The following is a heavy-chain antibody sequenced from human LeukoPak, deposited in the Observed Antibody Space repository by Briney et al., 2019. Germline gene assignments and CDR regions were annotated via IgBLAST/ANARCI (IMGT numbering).Heavy chain of an antibody. D-gene: IGHD1-26*01. CDR3: ARDWRELFFDY. CDR1: GYTFTNNY. CDR2: IYPRDGST. J-gene: IGHJ4*02. Sequence: ASVKVSCKASGYTFTNNYLHWVRQAPGQGLEWMGMIYPRDGSTSYAQNFQGGVTVTRDTSTTTVHMELRGLRSEDTAVYYCARDWRELFFDYWGQGTLVTVSS. V-gene: IGHV1-46*01.